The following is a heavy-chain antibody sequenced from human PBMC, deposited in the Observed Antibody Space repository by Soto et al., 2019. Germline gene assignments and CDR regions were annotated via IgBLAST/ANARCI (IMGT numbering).Heavy chain of an antibody. D-gene: IGHD3-16*01. J-gene: IGHJ4*02. CDR2: ISATGGGT. V-gene: IGHV3-23*01. Sequence: RGGLVLSCAASGFKFSNYAMSWVRQAPGKGLEWVSLISATGGGTYYADSVKGRFTISSDNSHNTLYLQVHSLTAEDTAVYYCAKDRRAGGTSAFYFDFWGQGAKVTVSS. CDR1: GFKFSNYA. CDR3: AKDRRAGGTSAFYFDF.